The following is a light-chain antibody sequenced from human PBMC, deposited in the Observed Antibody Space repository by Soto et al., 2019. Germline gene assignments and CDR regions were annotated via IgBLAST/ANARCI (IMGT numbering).Light chain of an antibody. CDR3: MQHKQFPFT. J-gene: IGKJ4*01. Sequence: DIVLTQTPLSSPVTLGQPASISCRSRQSLVHSDGKTYLSWVQQRPGQPPRLLIYKVSNRFSGVPDRFTGSGAGTDFTLKISRVAAEYVGTYYCMQHKQFPFTCGGGTKVEIK. CDR2: KVS. CDR1: QSLVHSDGKTY. V-gene: IGKV2-24*01.